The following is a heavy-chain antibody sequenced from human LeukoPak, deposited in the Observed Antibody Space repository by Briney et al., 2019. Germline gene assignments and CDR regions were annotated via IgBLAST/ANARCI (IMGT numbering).Heavy chain of an antibody. J-gene: IGHJ6*02. CDR1: GFTFSSYS. D-gene: IGHD1-26*01. CDR3: AREAGASGYYYYYGMDV. V-gene: IGHV3-21*01. Sequence: PGGSLRLSCAASGFTFSSYSMNWVRQAPGKGLEWVSSICSSSSYIYYADSVKGRSTISRDNPKNSLYLQMNSLRAEDTAVYYCAREAGASGYYYYYGMDVWGQGTTVTVSS. CDR2: ICSSSSYI.